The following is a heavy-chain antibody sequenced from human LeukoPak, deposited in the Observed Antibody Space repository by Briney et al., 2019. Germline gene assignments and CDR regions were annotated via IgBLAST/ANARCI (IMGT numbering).Heavy chain of an antibody. CDR2: ISSSSYI. CDR3: ARRPDFWSGYFFDY. V-gene: IGHV3-21*01. D-gene: IGHD3-3*01. Sequence: GGSLRLSCAASGFTFSSYSMNWFRQAPGKGLEWVSSISSSSYIYYADSVKGRFTISRDNAKNSLYLQMNSLRAEDTAVYYCARRPDFWSGYFFDYWGQGTLVTVPS. CDR1: GFTFSSYS. J-gene: IGHJ4*02.